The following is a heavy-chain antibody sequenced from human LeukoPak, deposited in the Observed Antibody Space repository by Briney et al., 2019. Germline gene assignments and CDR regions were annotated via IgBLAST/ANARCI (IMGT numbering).Heavy chain of an antibody. CDR1: GGSISSYY. CDR3: ARDGSGYSSSWYYFDY. Sequence: PSETLSLTRTVSGGSISSYYWSWIRQPPGKGLEWIGYIYYSGSTNYNPSLKSRVTISVDTSKNQFSLKLSSVTAAGTAVYYCARDGSGYSSSWYYFDYWGQGTLVTVSS. D-gene: IGHD6-13*01. CDR2: IYYSGST. J-gene: IGHJ4*02. V-gene: IGHV4-59*01.